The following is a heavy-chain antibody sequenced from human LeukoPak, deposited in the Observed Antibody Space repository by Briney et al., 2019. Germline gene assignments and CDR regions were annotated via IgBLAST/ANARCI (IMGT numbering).Heavy chain of an antibody. V-gene: IGHV3-48*02. J-gene: IGHJ4*02. CDR2: ISSSSSTI. CDR3: ASAGSGLY. CDR1: GFTFSNYD. Sequence: GGSLRLSCAASGFTFSNYDMNWVRQAPGKGLEWVSYISSSSSTIYYADSVKGRFTISRDNAKNSLYLQMNNLRDEDTAVYYCASAGSGLYWGQGTLVTVSS. D-gene: IGHD6-19*01.